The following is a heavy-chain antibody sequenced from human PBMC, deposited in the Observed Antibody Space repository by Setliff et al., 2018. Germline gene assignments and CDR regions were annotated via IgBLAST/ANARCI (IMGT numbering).Heavy chain of an antibody. J-gene: IGHJ4*02. CDR2: ISAYNGNT. CDR1: GYTFTSYG. V-gene: IGHV1-18*01. CDR3: ARDLHRISTQTPFDY. Sequence: ASVKVSCKASGYTFTSYGISWVRQAPGQGLEWMGWISAYNGNTNYAQKLQGRVTMTTDTSTSTAYMELRSLRSDDTAVYYCARDLHRISTQTPFDYWGREPWSPSPQ. D-gene: IGHD1-20*01.